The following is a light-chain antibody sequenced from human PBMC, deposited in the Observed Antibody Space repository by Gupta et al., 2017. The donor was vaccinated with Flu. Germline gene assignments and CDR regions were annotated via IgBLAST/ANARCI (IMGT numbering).Light chain of an antibody. Sequence: PSSLSASVGDRVTITCRASQGISSWLAWYQQKPGKAPQFLISAASTLQSGVPSRFSGSGSGTDFTLTISSLQPEDFATYYCQQYDNYPLTFGGGTKVEIK. V-gene: IGKV1D-16*01. CDR2: AAS. CDR1: QGISSW. CDR3: QQYDNYPLT. J-gene: IGKJ4*01.